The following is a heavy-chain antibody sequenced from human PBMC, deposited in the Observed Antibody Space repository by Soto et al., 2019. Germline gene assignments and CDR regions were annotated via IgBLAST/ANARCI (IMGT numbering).Heavy chain of an antibody. CDR1: GFAFSDYG. J-gene: IGHJ4*02. CDR2: GLFDGSIQ. V-gene: IGHV3-33*01. D-gene: IGHD1-1*01. Sequence: LRLSCVASGFAFSDYGIYWVREAPDKGFKWVAVGLFDGSIQYYGDSVKGRFTISRNKSNNTVDLQINFLRAKDMDVYYCSRVDFGGNTYYFDYWCQRTPGADCS. CDR3: SRVDFGGNTYYFDY.